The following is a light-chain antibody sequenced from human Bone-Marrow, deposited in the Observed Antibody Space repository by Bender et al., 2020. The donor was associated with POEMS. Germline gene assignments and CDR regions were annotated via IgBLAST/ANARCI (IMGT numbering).Light chain of an antibody. CDR3: QTWDSSTAI. V-gene: IGLV3-1*01. CDR1: NLGSKY. J-gene: IGLJ2*01. Sequence: SFQLTQQPSVSVSPGESVTITCSGDNLGSKYACWYQQRPGQSPVLVIYQDTERPSGIPERFSGSNSGNTATLTLSETQALDEADYYCQTWDSSTAIFGGGTKLTVL. CDR2: QDT.